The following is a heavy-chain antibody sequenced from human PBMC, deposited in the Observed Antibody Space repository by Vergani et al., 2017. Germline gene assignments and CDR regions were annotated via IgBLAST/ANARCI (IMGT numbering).Heavy chain of an antibody. CDR3: ARTRVRDAFDI. CDR2: IKQDGSEK. CDR1: GFTFSRYW. D-gene: IGHD1-1*01. J-gene: IGHJ3*02. V-gene: IGHV3-7*01. Sequence: EVQLVESGGGLVQPGGSLRLSCAASGFTFSRYWMSWVRQAPGKGLEWVSKIKQDGSEKYYVDSVKGRFTISRDNAKNSLYLQMNSLRAEDTAVYYCARTRVRDAFDIWGQGTMVTVSS.